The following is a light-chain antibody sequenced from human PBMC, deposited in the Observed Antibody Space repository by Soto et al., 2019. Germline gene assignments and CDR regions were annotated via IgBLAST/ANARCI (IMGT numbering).Light chain of an antibody. V-gene: IGKV1-39*01. CDR1: QSITKY. Sequence: DIQMTQSPSSLSASVRDRVTIACRASQSITKYLNWYQQKPGKAPKLLIYAASSLQSGVPSRFSGSGSGTDFTLTISNLQPEDFATYFCQQSYSTPLTFGGGTNVEI. CDR3: QQSYSTPLT. CDR2: AAS. J-gene: IGKJ4*01.